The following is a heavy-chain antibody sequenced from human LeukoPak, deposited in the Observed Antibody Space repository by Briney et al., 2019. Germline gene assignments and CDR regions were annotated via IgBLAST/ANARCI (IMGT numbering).Heavy chain of an antibody. CDR3: ARELRFLEWPRFDP. D-gene: IGHD3-3*01. V-gene: IGHV3-74*01. CDR2: INSDGSST. J-gene: IGHJ5*02. Sequence: PGGSLRPSCAASGFTFSSFWMHWVRQAPGKGLVWVSRINSDGSSTTYADSVKGRFTISRDNAKNTLYLQMNSLRAEDTAVYYCARELRFLEWPRFDPWGQGTLVTVSS. CDR1: GFTFSSFW.